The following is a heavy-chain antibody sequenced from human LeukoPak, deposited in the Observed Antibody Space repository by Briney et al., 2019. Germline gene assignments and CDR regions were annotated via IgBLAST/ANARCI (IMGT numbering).Heavy chain of an antibody. D-gene: IGHD2-21*02. V-gene: IGHV1-69*13. CDR3: ARVGLLPYFDY. CDR2: IIPIFGTA. J-gene: IGHJ4*02. Sequence: ASVKVSCKASGGTFSSYAISWVRQAPGQGLEWMGGIIPIFGTANYAQKFQGRVTITADESTGTAYMELSSLRSEDTAVYYCARVGLLPYFDYWGQGTLVTVSS. CDR1: GGTFSSYA.